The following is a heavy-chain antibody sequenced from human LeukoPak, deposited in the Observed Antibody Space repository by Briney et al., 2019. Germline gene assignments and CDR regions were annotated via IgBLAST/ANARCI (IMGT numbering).Heavy chain of an antibody. J-gene: IGHJ4*02. CDR3: ARAIGYCSSTSCYGFDY. D-gene: IGHD2-2*01. CDR1: GFTLSNYW. Sequence: GGSLRLSCAASGFTLSNYWMIHWVRQVPGKGLQWVSRINNDGNLKTDGRDTGYADSVKGRFTISTDNAKNTLYLQMNSLRAEDTAVYYCARAIGYCSSTSCYGFDYWGQGTLVTVSS. V-gene: IGHV3-74*01. CDR2: INNDGNLKTDGRDT.